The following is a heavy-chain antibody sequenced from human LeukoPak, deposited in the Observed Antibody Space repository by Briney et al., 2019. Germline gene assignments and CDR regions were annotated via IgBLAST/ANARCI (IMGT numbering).Heavy chain of an antibody. CDR1: GYTFTSYD. J-gene: IGHJ4*02. D-gene: IGHD3-3*01. CDR3: ARSLEWLLYFDY. V-gene: IGHV1-8*01. CDR2: MNPNSGNT. Sequence: GASVKVSCKASGYTFTSYDINWVRQATGQGLEWMGWMNPNSGNTGYAQKFQGRVTMTRNTSISTAYMELRSLRSDDTAVYYCARSLEWLLYFDYWGQGTLVTVSS.